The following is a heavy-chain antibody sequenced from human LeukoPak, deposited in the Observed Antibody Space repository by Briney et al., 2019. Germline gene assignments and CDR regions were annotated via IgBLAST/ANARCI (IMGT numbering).Heavy chain of an antibody. V-gene: IGHV3-23*01. CDR2: ISGSGGST. J-gene: IGHJ4*02. CDR1: GFTFSSYA. Sequence: GGSLRLSCAASGFTFSSYAMSWVRQAPGKGLEWVSAISGSGGSTYYADSVKGRFTISRDNSKNTLYLQMNSLRAEDTAVYYCTKEQDIVVVVAATFDYWGQGTLVTVSS. D-gene: IGHD2-15*01. CDR3: TKEQDIVVVVAATFDY.